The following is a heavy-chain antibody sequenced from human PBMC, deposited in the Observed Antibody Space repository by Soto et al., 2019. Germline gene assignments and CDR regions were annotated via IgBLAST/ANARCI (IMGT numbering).Heavy chain of an antibody. V-gene: IGHV6-1*01. CDR1: GDSVSGNSAA. CDR2: TYYRSKWYN. Sequence: PSQTLSLTCAISGDSVSGNSAAWNWIRQSPSRGLEWLGRTYYRSKWYNDYAVSVKSRITINPDTSKNQFSLQLNSVTPEDTAVYYCARGKLQVLMVYATRNDGYYAMDVWGQGTTATVYS. CDR3: ARGKLQVLMVYATRNDGYYAMDV. J-gene: IGHJ6*02. D-gene: IGHD2-8*01.